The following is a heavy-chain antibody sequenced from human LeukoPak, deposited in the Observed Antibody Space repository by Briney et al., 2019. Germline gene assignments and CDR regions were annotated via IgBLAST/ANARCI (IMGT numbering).Heavy chain of an antibody. CDR2: INPNSGGT. CDR3: ARGDHLVVGFGTAPPNDY. J-gene: IGHJ4*02. Sequence: ASVKVSCKASGYTFTGYYMHWVRQAPGQGLEWMGWINPNSGGTNYAQKFQGRVTMTRDTSISTAYMELSRLRSDDTAVYYCARGDHLVVGFGTAPPNDYWGQGTLVTVSS. V-gene: IGHV1-2*02. CDR1: GYTFTGYY. D-gene: IGHD3-10*01.